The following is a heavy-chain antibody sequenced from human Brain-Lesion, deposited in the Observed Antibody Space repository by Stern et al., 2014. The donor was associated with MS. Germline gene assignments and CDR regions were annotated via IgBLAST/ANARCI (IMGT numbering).Heavy chain of an antibody. CDR1: GYIFTGYY. V-gene: IGHV1-2*02. CDR2: INPNSGGT. D-gene: IGHD3-3*01. CDR3: ARDQRGITIFGVVTDYYYLGMDV. J-gene: IGHJ6*02. Sequence: QVQLAQSGAEVKKPGASVKVSCKTSGYIFTGYYIQWVRQAPGQGLEWMAWINPNSGGTKYAQKFQGRVTMSSDTSISTAYVELSSLTSDDTAVYYCARDQRGITIFGVVTDYYYLGMDVWGQGTTVTVSS.